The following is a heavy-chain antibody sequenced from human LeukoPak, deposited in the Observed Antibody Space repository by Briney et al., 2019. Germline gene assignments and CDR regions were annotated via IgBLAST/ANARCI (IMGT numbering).Heavy chain of an antibody. V-gene: IGHV3-30-3*01. CDR2: ISYDGSNK. Sequence: GGSLRLSCAASGFTFSSYAMHWVRQAPGKGPEWVAVISYDGSNKYYADSVKGRFTISRDNSKNTLYLQMNSLRAEDTAVYYCARSRVGSGWYSGYFDYWGQGTLVTVS. CDR3: ARSRVGSGWYSGYFDY. CDR1: GFTFSSYA. J-gene: IGHJ4*02. D-gene: IGHD6-19*01.